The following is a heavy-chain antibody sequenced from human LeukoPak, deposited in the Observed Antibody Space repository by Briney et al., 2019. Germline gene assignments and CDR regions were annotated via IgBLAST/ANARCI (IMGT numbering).Heavy chain of an antibody. CDR3: ARAFSSPNWFAP. D-gene: IGHD6-13*01. CDR1: GFTFSSYW. J-gene: IGHJ5*02. V-gene: IGHV3-7*04. CDR2: IKEDGSAK. Sequence: RGSLRLSCAASGFTFSSYWMNWVRQAPGKGLEWVANIKEDGSAKYYVDSLKGRFTISRDNAKNSLYLQMNSLRAGDTAVYYCARAFSSPNWFAPWGQGTLVTVSS.